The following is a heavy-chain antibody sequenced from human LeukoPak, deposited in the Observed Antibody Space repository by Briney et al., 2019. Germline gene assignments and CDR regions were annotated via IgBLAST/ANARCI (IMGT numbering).Heavy chain of an antibody. D-gene: IGHD6-13*01. V-gene: IGHV4-61*02. CDR2: IYTSGST. Sequence: PSETLSLTCTVSGGSISSGSYYWSWIRQPAGKGLEWIGRIYTSGSTNYNPSLKSRVTISVDTSKNQFSLKLSSVTAADTAVYYCANTTIAAAGSIDYWGQGTLVTVSS. J-gene: IGHJ4*02. CDR1: GGSISSGSYY. CDR3: ANTTIAAAGSIDY.